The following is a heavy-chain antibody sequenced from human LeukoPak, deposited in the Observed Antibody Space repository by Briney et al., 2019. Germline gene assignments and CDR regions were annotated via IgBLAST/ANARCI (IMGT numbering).Heavy chain of an antibody. Sequence: ASVKVYCKASCYTFTSYGISWVRQAPGQGREWVGWISAYNGNTNYAQKFQGRVTMTTDTSTSTAYMELRTLRSDDTAVYYCARPSTPYCYDISGPPDYWGQGTLVTVSS. V-gene: IGHV1-18*01. CDR3: ARPSTPYCYDISGPPDY. CDR1: CYTFTSYG. CDR2: ISAYNGNT. J-gene: IGHJ4*02. D-gene: IGHD3-22*01.